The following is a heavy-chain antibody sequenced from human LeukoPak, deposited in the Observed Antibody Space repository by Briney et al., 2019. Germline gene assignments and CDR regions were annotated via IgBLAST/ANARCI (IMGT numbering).Heavy chain of an antibody. J-gene: IGHJ5*02. Sequence: SVKVSCKASGGTFSSYAISWVRQAPGQGLEWMGGIIPIFGTANYAQKFQGRVTITADESTSTAYMELSSLRCEDTAVYYCATGYCSGGSCYTGDWFDPWGQGTLVTVSS. V-gene: IGHV1-69*13. CDR2: IIPIFGTA. CDR3: ATGYCSGGSCYTGDWFDP. D-gene: IGHD2-15*01. CDR1: GGTFSSYA.